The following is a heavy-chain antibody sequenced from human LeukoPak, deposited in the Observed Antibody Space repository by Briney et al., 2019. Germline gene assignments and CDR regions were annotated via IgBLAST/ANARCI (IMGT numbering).Heavy chain of an antibody. CDR2: ISLSDSI. CDR3: AKVATPNSLEALDI. Sequence: GGSLRLSCAASGFTFSSYGMSWVRQAPGKGLEWVSLISLSDSIFYADSVKGRFTISRDNSKSTVHLQMDGLRVDDTAVYYCAKVATPNSLEALDIWGQGTMVTVSS. J-gene: IGHJ3*02. V-gene: IGHV3-23*01. D-gene: IGHD1/OR15-1a*01. CDR1: GFTFSSYG.